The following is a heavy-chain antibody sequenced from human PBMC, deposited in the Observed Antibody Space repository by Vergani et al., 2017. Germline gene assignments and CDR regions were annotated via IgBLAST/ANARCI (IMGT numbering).Heavy chain of an antibody. J-gene: IGHJ4*02. CDR3: AREHGDYPGGYFDY. V-gene: IGHV3-33*01. CDR2: IWYDGSNK. Sequence: QVQLVESGGGVVQPGRSLRLSCAASGFTFSSYGMHWVRQAPGKGLEWVAVIWYDGSNKYYADSVKGRFTISRDNSKNTLYLQMGSLRAEDMAVYYCAREHGDYPGGYFDYWGQGTLVTVSS. CDR1: GFTFSSYG. D-gene: IGHD4-17*01.